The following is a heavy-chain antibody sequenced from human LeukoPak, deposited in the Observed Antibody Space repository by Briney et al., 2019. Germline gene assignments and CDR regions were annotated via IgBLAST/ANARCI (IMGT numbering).Heavy chain of an antibody. CDR1: GGSIFSSNSY. CDR2: IYYSGNT. J-gene: IGHJ6*03. V-gene: IGHV4-39*07. D-gene: IGHD1-26*01. Sequence: PSETLSLTCTVSGGSIFSSNSYWGWIRQPPGKGLEWIGSIYYSGNTYYNASLKSRVTISVDTSKNQFSLKLSSVTAADTAVYYCARVRYLPTSLRKYYYYMDVWGKGTTVTISS. CDR3: ARVRYLPTSLRKYYYYMDV.